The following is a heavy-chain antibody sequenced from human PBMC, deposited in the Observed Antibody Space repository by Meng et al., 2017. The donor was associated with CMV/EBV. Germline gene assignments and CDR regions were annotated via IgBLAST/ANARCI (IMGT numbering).Heavy chain of an antibody. D-gene: IGHD3-9*01. CDR2: IYYSRST. V-gene: IGHV4-39*01. CDR1: GGSISSSSYH. CDR3: ASTGRLAPYYYYGLDV. J-gene: IGHJ6*02. Sequence: SETLSLTCTVSGGSISSSSYHWGWIRQPPGKGLEWIGSIYYSRSTYYNPSLKSRVTISVDTSKNQFSLKLGSVTAADTAVYYCASTGRLAPYYYYGLDVWGQGTTVTVSS.